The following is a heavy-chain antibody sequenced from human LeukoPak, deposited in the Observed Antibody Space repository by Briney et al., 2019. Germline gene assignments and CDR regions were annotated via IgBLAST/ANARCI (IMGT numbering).Heavy chain of an antibody. Sequence: SETLSLTCTVSGGSISSYYWSWIRQPPGKGLEWIGYIYYSGSTNYNPSLKSRVTISVDTSRNQFSLKLSSVTAADTAVYYCARDEGYGDSYNWFDPWGQGTLVTVSS. D-gene: IGHD4-17*01. CDR1: GGSISSYY. CDR3: ARDEGYGDSYNWFDP. J-gene: IGHJ5*02. V-gene: IGHV4-59*01. CDR2: IYYSGST.